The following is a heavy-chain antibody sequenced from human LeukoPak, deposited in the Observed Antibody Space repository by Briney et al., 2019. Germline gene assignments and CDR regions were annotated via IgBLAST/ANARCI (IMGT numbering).Heavy chain of an antibody. D-gene: IGHD3-9*01. CDR1: GYTFTSYD. V-gene: IGHV1-8*01. CDR3: ARGSPAYDILTGYYHY. CDR2: MNPNSGNT. J-gene: IGHJ4*02. Sequence: ASVKVSCKASGYTFTSYDINWVRQATGQGLEWMGWMNPNSGNTGYAQKFQGRVTMTRNTSISTAYMELSSLRSEDTAVYYCARGSPAYDILTGYYHYWGQGTLVTVSS.